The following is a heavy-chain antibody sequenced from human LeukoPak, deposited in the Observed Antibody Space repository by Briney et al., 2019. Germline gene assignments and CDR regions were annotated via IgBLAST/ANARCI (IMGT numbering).Heavy chain of an antibody. D-gene: IGHD1-14*01. Sequence: GGSLRLSCAASGFTFSSYWMSWVRQAPGKGLEWVANIKQDGSEKYYVDSVKGRFTISRDNAKDSLYLQMNSLRAEDTTVHFCARVRRAKRQNRYYFYYYMDVWGKGTTVTVSS. CDR3: ARVRRAKRQNRYYFYYYMDV. CDR2: IKQDGSEK. CDR1: GFTFSSYW. J-gene: IGHJ6*03. V-gene: IGHV3-7*01.